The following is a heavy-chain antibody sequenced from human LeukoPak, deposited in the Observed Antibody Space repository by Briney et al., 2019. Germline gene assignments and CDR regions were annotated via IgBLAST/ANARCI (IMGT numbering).Heavy chain of an antibody. CDR1: GGSISSSSYY. Sequence: SETLSLTCTVSGGSISSSSYYWGWIRQPRGKALEWIGSIYYSGSTYYNPSLKSRVTISVDTSKNQFSLKVSSVTAADTAVYYCASPYPSFDYWGQGTLVTVSS. V-gene: IGHV4-39*07. CDR3: ASPYPSFDY. CDR2: IYYSGST. J-gene: IGHJ4*02.